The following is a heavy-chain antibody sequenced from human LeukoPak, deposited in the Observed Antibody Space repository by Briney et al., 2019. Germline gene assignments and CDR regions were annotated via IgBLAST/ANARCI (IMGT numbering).Heavy chain of an antibody. Sequence: SETLSLTCAVYGGSFSGCYWSWIRQPPGKGLEWIGEINHSGSTNYNPSLKSRVTISVDTSKNQFSLKLSSVTAADTAVYYCARVEAYGDYVLNWFDPWGQGTLVTVSS. D-gene: IGHD4-17*01. CDR2: INHSGST. CDR3: ARVEAYGDYVLNWFDP. CDR1: GGSFSGCY. V-gene: IGHV4-34*01. J-gene: IGHJ5*02.